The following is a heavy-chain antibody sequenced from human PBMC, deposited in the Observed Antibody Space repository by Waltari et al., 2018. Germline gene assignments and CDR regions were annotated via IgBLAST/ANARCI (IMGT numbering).Heavy chain of an antibody. D-gene: IGHD3-22*01. CDR1: GFTFDDYA. J-gene: IGHJ4*02. V-gene: IGHV3-43D*04. Sequence: EVQLVESGGVVVQPGGSLRLSCAASGFTFDDYAMHLVRQAPGEGLEWVSLISWDGGSTYYADSVKCRFTSSRDNSNNPLSLQMNSLRAEDTALYYCAKDDSSAGTLFDYWGQGTLVTVPS. CDR3: AKDDSSAGTLFDY. CDR2: ISWDGGST.